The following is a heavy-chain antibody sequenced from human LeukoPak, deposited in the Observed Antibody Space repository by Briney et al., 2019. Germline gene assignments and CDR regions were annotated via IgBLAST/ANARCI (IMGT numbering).Heavy chain of an antibody. D-gene: IGHD1-1*01. CDR3: ARAHGEASGTTKDYFDY. CDR2: INRSGST. J-gene: IGHJ4*02. CDR1: GGSFSGYY. V-gene: IGHV4-34*01. Sequence: SETLSLTCAVYGGSFSGYYWSWIRQPPGKGLEWIGEINRSGSTNYNPSLKSRVTISVDTSKNQFSLKLSSVTAADTAVYYCARAHGEASGTTKDYFDYWGQGTLVTVSS.